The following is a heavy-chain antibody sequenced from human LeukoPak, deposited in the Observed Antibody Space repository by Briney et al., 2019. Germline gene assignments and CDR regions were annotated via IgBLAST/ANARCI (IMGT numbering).Heavy chain of an antibody. D-gene: IGHD3-22*01. CDR1: GFTFDDYA. V-gene: IGHV3-9*01. CDR3: AKDISYYDSSGYYGVDY. CDR2: ISWNSVST. Sequence: GRSLRLSCAASGFTFDDYAMHWVRQAPGKGLEWVSGISWNSVSTGYADSVKGRFTISRDNAKNSLYLQMNSLRAEDTALYYCAKDISYYDSSGYYGVDYWGQGTLVTVSS. J-gene: IGHJ4*02.